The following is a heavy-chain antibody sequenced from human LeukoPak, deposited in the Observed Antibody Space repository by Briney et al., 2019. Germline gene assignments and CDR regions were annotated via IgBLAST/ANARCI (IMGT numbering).Heavy chain of an antibody. CDR3: AKDLERRPPSHAFDI. V-gene: IGHV3-30*18. CDR1: GFTISSYG. D-gene: IGHD3-3*01. CDR2: TSYDGGAQ. Sequence: GGSLRLSCAASGFTISSYGMHWVRQAPGKGLEWVAITSYDGGAQYYTDSVKGRFTISRDTSKNTLFLQMNSLRAEDTAVYYCAKDLERRPPSHAFDIWGQGTMVTVSS. J-gene: IGHJ3*02.